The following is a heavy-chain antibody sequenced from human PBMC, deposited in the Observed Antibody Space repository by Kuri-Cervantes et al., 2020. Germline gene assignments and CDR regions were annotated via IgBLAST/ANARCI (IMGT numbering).Heavy chain of an antibody. CDR1: GFLVDDYA. CDR2: IGWNSVII. V-gene: IGHV3-9*01. D-gene: IGHD3-10*01. CDR3: ATYEGYSSGNLYYYYGMDV. J-gene: IGHJ6*02. Sequence: LSLTCAASGFLVDDYAMDWVRQAPGMAEWVSGIGWNSVIIGYADSVKGRFTISRDNSKNTLYLQMNSLRAEDTAVYYCATYEGYSSGNLYYYYGMDVWGQGTTVTVSS.